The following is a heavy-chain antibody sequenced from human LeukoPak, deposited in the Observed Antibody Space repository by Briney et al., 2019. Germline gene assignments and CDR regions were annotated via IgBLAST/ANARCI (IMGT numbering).Heavy chain of an antibody. D-gene: IGHD3-3*01. V-gene: IGHV3-30*18. CDR1: GFTFSTYG. J-gene: IGHJ4*02. CDR2: ISHDGSNK. Sequence: GGSLRLSCAASGFTFSTYGMHWVRQAPGKGLEWVAVISHDGSNKFYADSVKGRFTISRDNSKNTLYLQMNSLRAEDTAVYYCAKKAGHYTTDTEYFDYWGQGTLVTVSS. CDR3: AKKAGHYTTDTEYFDY.